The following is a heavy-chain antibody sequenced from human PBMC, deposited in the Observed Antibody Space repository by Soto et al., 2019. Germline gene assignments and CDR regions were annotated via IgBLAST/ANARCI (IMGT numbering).Heavy chain of an antibody. CDR3: ARDWGTGFYHFDY. D-gene: IGHD1-1*01. Sequence: KTSETLSLTCAVSGYSISTGFNWGWIRQPPGKGLEWIGSIYHSGSTYYNLSLKSRVTISADTSKNQISLKLISVTAADTALYYCARDWGTGFYHFDYWGQGTLVTVSS. V-gene: IGHV4-38-2*02. CDR1: GYSISTGFN. CDR2: IYHSGST. J-gene: IGHJ4*02.